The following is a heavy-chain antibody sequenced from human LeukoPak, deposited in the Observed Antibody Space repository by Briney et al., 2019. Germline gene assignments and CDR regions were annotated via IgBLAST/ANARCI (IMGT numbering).Heavy chain of an antibody. CDR1: GFTFSSYA. CDR3: AKDFSYDFWSGYDY. V-gene: IGHV3-23*01. Sequence: GGSLRLSCAASGFTFSSYAMSWVRQAPGKGLEWVSAISGSGGSTYYADSVKGRFTISRDNSKNTLYLQMTSLRAEDTAVYYCAKDFSYDFWSGYDYWGQGTLVTVSS. D-gene: IGHD3-3*01. CDR2: ISGSGGST. J-gene: IGHJ4*02.